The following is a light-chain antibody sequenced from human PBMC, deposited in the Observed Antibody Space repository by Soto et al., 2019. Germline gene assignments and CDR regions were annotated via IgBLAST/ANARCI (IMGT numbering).Light chain of an antibody. V-gene: IGKV1-12*01. Sequence: DIQMTQSPSSVSASVGDRVTITCRASQDISSWLAWYQQKPGKAPKIMIYAASGLQGGVPSRFSGSGSGTEFTLTISSLQPEDFATYYCQQASSFPPTFGQGTRLDMK. CDR1: QDISSW. CDR2: AAS. J-gene: IGKJ5*01. CDR3: QQASSFPPT.